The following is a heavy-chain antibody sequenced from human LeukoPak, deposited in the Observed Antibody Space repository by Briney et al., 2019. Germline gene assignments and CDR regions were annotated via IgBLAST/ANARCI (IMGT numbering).Heavy chain of an antibody. Sequence: PGGSLRLSCAASGFTVSAYAMAWVRQAPGKGLEWVSTIYDDNTYYADSVKGRFTISRDNSKNTLYLQMNSLRAEDTAVYYCAKDGLGSSSWYFYFDYWGQGTLVTVSS. CDR1: GFTVSAYA. CDR3: AKDGLGSSSWYFYFDY. V-gene: IGHV3-23*01. D-gene: IGHD6-13*01. CDR2: IYDDNT. J-gene: IGHJ4*02.